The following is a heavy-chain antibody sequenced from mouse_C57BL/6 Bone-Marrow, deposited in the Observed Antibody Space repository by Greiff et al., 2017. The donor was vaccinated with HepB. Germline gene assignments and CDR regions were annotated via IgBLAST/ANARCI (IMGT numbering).Heavy chain of an antibody. J-gene: IGHJ1*03. D-gene: IGHD1-1*01. CDR1: GYTFTSYW. Sequence: QVQLQQPGAELVKPGASVKLSCKASGYTFTSYWMHWVKQRPGQGLEWIGMIHPNRGSTNYNEKFKSKATLTVDKSSSTAYMQLSSLTSEDSAVYYCASIYYGSRGWYFDVWGTGTTVTVSS. CDR3: ASIYYGSRGWYFDV. CDR2: IHPNRGST. V-gene: IGHV1-64*01.